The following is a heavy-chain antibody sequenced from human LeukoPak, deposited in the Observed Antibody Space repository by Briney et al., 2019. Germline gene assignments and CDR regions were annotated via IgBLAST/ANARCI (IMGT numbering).Heavy chain of an antibody. CDR1: GGSISSSGYY. D-gene: IGHD2-2*01. V-gene: IGHV4-39*01. J-gene: IGHJ4*02. Sequence: SETLSLTXTVSGGSISSSGYYWGWIRQPPGKGLEWIGSIYYSGSTYYNPSLKSRVTISVDTSKNQFSLKLSSVTAADTAVYYCARHFGGDIVVVPAAPPGTDYFDYWGQGTLVTVSS. CDR2: IYYSGST. CDR3: ARHFGGDIVVVPAAPPGTDYFDY.